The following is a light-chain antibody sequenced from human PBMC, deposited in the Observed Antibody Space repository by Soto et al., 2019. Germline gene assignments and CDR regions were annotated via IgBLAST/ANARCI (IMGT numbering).Light chain of an antibody. V-gene: IGKV1-5*03. CDR3: HQYNSYPYT. J-gene: IGKJ2*01. Sequence: DIQMTQSPSTLSASVGDRVTITCRARQDISNWLAWYQQEPGKAHKLLMYKASTLKSGVPSRFRGSGSGTEFTLTITSLQPHDFATYYCHQYNSYPYTFGQGTKLDVK. CDR1: QDISNW. CDR2: KAS.